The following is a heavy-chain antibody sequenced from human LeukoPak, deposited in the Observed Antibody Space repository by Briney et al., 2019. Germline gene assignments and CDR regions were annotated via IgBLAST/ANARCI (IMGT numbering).Heavy chain of an antibody. CDR1: GGSISSYY. J-gene: IGHJ6*02. CDR2: IYYSGST. Sequence: SETLSLTCTVSGGSISSYYWSWIRQPPGQGLEWLGYIYYSGSTNYNPSLKSRVTISVDTSKNQFSLKLSSVTAADTAVYYCARGEYSSSPPYYYYYGMDVWGQGTTVTVSS. D-gene: IGHD6-6*01. V-gene: IGHV4-59*01. CDR3: ARGEYSSSPPYYYYYGMDV.